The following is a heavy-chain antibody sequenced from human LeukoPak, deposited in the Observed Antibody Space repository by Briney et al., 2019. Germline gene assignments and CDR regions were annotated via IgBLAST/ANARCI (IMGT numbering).Heavy chain of an antibody. CDR2: IYYSGST. CDR3: ARVSYDYVWGSYQHFDY. V-gene: IGHV4-59*01. Sequence: SETLSLTCTVSGGSISSYYWSWIRQPPGKGLGWIGYIYYSGSTNYNPSLKSRVTISVDTSKNQFSLKLSSVTAADTAVYYCARVSYDYVWGSYQHFDYWGQGTLVTVSS. CDR1: GGSISSYY. J-gene: IGHJ4*02. D-gene: IGHD3-16*02.